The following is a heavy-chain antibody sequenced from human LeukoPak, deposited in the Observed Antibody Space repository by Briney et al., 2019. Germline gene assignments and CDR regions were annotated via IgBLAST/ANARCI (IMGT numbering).Heavy chain of an antibody. CDR3: ARIPYCGGDCSSVDI. J-gene: IGHJ3*02. V-gene: IGHV4-59*01. CDR1: GGSISSYY. D-gene: IGHD2-21*02. CDR2: IYYSGST. Sequence: KTSETLSLTCTVSGGSISSYYWSWIRQPPGKGLEWIGYIYYSGSTNYNPSLKSRVTISVDTSKNQFSLKLSSVTAADTAVYYCARIPYCGGDCSSVDIWGQGTMVTVSS.